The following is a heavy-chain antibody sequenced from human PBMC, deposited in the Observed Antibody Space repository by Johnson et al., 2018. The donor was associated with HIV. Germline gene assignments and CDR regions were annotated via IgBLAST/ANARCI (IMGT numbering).Heavy chain of an antibody. Sequence: LEWVSGISWNSGALGYADSVEGRVTVSRDNPMNTLYLEVNSLGPEDTAVYFCAKGRSYYGPGRDNDAFEIWGQGTLVTVSS. V-gene: IGHV3-9*01. D-gene: IGHD3-10*01. J-gene: IGHJ3*02. CDR2: ISWNSGAL. CDR3: AKGRSYYGPGRDNDAFEI.